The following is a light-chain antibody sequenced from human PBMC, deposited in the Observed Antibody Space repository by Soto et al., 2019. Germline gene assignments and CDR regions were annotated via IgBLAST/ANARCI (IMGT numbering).Light chain of an antibody. CDR2: EVS. CDR3: TSSSRHRVLV. Sequence: QSALTQPASVSGSLGQSITISCTGTSSDIGGYKYVSWYQQHPGKAPKLIIFEVSNRPSGVSDRFSGSNSGNTASLTISGLQAEDEADYYCTSSSRHRVLVFGGGAKVTVL. J-gene: IGLJ3*02. CDR1: SSDIGGYKY. V-gene: IGLV2-14*01.